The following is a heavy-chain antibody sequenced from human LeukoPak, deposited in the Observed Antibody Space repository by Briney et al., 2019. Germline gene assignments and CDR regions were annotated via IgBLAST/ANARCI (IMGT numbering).Heavy chain of an antibody. V-gene: IGHV3-30*18. D-gene: IGHD6-13*01. J-gene: IGHJ1*01. Sequence: GGSLRLSCAASGFTFSNYGMQWVRQAPGKGLEWLAVISYDGRTTFYADSVKGRFTISRDNSKNTVDLQMSSLRAEDTAVYYCAKEFTSYTSGWFFQHWGQGTMVTVSS. CDR3: AKEFTSYTSGWFFQH. CDR2: ISYDGRTT. CDR1: GFTFSNYG.